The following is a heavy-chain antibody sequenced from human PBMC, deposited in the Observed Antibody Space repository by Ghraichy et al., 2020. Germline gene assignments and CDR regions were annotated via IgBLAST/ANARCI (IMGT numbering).Heavy chain of an antibody. CDR1: GGSFSDYY. CDR3: ARSRTRFCSGGRCYGY. CDR2: INHSGST. D-gene: IGHD2-15*01. Sequence: SETLSLTCSFYGGSFSDYYWTWIRQPPGKGLEWIGEINHSGSTNYNPSLKSRVTVSVDTSRNHFSLELRSVTAADTAVYYCARSRTRFCSGGRCYGYWGQGTPVTVS. J-gene: IGHJ4*02. V-gene: IGHV4-34*01.